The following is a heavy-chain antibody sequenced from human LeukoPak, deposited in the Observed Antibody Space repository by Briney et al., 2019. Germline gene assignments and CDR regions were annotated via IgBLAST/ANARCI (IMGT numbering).Heavy chain of an antibody. D-gene: IGHD6-19*01. Sequence: SETLSLTCAVYGGSLSDHYWSWIPQPPGMGLEWIGEINHSGETKYNPSLKSRVAMSVDTSKNQFSLELRSVTAADTAMYYCARGQWLDNSWGQGTLVTVSS. CDR2: INHSGET. J-gene: IGHJ4*02. CDR1: GGSLSDHY. CDR3: ARGQWLDNS. V-gene: IGHV4-34*01.